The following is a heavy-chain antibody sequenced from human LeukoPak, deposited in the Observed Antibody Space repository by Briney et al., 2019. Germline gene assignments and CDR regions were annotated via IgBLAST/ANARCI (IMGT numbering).Heavy chain of an antibody. J-gene: IGHJ4*02. V-gene: IGHV4-31*03. CDR2: IYYSGST. Sequence: SETLSLTCTVSGGSISSGGYYWSWIRQHPGKGLEWIGYIYYSGSTYYNPSLMSRVTISVDTSKNQFSLKLSSVTAADTAVYYCARGLTWGGYYFDYWGQGTLVTVSS. CDR3: ARGLTWGGYYFDY. CDR1: GGSISSGGYY. D-gene: IGHD3-16*01.